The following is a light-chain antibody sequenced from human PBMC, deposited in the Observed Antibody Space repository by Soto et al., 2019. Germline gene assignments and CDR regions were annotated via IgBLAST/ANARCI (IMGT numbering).Light chain of an antibody. V-gene: IGKV3-20*01. J-gene: IGKJ5*01. CDR1: QSVSSSY. CDR3: QQYGSTPPVT. Sequence: EIVLTQSPGTLSLSPGERATLSCRASQSVSSSYLAWYQQKPGQAPRLLIYVASSRATGIPDRFSGSGSGTAFTLTISRLEPEDFAVYYCQQYGSTPPVTFGQGTRLEIK. CDR2: VAS.